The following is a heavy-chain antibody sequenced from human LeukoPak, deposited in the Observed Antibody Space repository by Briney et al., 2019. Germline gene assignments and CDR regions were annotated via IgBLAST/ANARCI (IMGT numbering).Heavy chain of an antibody. J-gene: IGHJ5*02. Sequence: SETLSLTCTVSGGSISSYYWSWIRQPAGKGLEWIGRIYTSGSTNYNPSLKRRVTISVDTSKNQFSLKLSSVTAADTAVYYCARHYDDSSGYYYDGFWFDPWGQGTLVTVSS. V-gene: IGHV4-4*07. D-gene: IGHD3-22*01. CDR3: ARHYDDSSGYYYDGFWFDP. CDR1: GGSISSYY. CDR2: IYTSGST.